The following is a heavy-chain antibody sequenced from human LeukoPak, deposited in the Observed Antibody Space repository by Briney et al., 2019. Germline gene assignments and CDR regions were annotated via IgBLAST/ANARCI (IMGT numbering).Heavy chain of an antibody. V-gene: IGHV4-61*02. CDR3: ARLIGLGEVSPYFDS. CDR2: GRNTGST. J-gene: IGHJ4*02. CDR1: GDSISSGDYY. D-gene: IGHD3-16*01. Sequence: PSQTLSLTCTVSGDSISSGDYYWSWIRQPPGKRLEWIGCGRNTGSTHYNPSLRSRVTISVDTSKSQFSLKLSSVTAADTAVYYCARLIGLGEVSPYFDSWGQGRLVTVSS.